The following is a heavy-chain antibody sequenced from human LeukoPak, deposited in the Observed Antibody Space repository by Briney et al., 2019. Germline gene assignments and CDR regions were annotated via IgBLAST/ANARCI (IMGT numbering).Heavy chain of an antibody. D-gene: IGHD6-6*01. J-gene: IGHJ4*02. V-gene: IGHV3-30*01. Sequence: WRSLTLSCAASGFTFSSYAMHWVRQAPGKGLEWVAVISYDGSNKYYADSVKGRFTISRDNSKNTLYLQMNSLRAEDTAVYYCARDSSSMGLMLYYFDYWGQGTLVTVSS. CDR2: ISYDGSNK. CDR1: GFTFSSYA. CDR3: ARDSSSMGLMLYYFDY.